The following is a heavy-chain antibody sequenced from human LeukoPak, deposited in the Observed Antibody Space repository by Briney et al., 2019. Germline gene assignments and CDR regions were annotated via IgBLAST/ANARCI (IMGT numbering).Heavy chain of an antibody. CDR3: AKASRFGYSYGPREYFYYMDV. V-gene: IGHV3-23*01. CDR1: GFTFSSYA. Sequence: GGSLRLSCAASGFTFSSYAMSWVRQAPGKGLEWVSTVSGAGGTTYYADSVKGRFTISRDNSKNTLFLQMNTLRAEDTAVYYCAKASRFGYSYGPREYFYYMDVWGKGTTVTISS. CDR2: VSGAGGTT. D-gene: IGHD5-18*01. J-gene: IGHJ6*03.